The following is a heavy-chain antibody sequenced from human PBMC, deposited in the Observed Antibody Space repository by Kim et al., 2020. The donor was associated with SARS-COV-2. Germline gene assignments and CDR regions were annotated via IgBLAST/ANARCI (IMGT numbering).Heavy chain of an antibody. CDR1: GGSISSYY. J-gene: IGHJ6*02. D-gene: IGHD3-3*01. CDR3: AREPGGWSGYPTSSYYGMDV. Sequence: SETLSLTCTVSGGSISSYYWSWIRQPPGKGLEWIGYIYYSGSTNYNPSLKSRVTISVDTSKNQFSLKLSSVTAADTAVYYCAREPGGWSGYPTSSYYGMDVWGQGTTVTVSS. CDR2: IYYSGST. V-gene: IGHV4-59*13.